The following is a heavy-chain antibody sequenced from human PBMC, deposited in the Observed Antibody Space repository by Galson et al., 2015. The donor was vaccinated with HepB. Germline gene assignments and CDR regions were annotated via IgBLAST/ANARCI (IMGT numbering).Heavy chain of an antibody. J-gene: IGHJ3*02. Sequence: TFRSYAISWVRQAPGHGLEWMGWISTNSGNTYYAQKFQDRLIMTTERSTSTAYMELRSLTSDDTAFYYCARDVRYAFEMGGQGTMVTVS. CDR3: ARDVRYAFEM. CDR1: TFRSYA. CDR2: ISTNSGNT. V-gene: IGHV1-18*01. D-gene: IGHD3-10*02.